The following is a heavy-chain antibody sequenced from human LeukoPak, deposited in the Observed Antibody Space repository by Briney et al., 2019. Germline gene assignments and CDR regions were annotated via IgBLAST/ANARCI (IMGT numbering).Heavy chain of an antibody. Sequence: GGSLRLSCAASGFTFSSYGMHWVRQAPGKGLEWVSAISGSGGSTYYADSVKGRFTISRDNSKNTLYLQMNSLRAEDTAVYYCAKVPNDSSGYYYVGWFDPWGQGTLVTVSS. J-gene: IGHJ5*02. D-gene: IGHD3-22*01. CDR1: GFTFSSYG. CDR2: ISGSGGST. V-gene: IGHV3-23*01. CDR3: AKVPNDSSGYYYVGWFDP.